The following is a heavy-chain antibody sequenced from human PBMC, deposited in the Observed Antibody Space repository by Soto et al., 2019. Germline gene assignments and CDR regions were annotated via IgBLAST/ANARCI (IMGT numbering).Heavy chain of an antibody. J-gene: IGHJ4*02. CDR2: IYYSGST. D-gene: IGHD6-13*01. CDR1: GGSISSSSYY. Sequence: SETLSLTCTVSGGSISSSSYYWGWIRQPPGKGLEWIGSIYYSGSTYYNPSLKSRVTISVDTSKNQFSLKLSSVTAADTAVYYCARHFFMSSWLPLYYFDYWGQGTLVTVSS. CDR3: ARHFFMSSWLPLYYFDY. V-gene: IGHV4-39*01.